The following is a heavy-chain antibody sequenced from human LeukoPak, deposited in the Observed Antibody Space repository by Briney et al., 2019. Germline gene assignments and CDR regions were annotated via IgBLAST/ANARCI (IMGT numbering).Heavy chain of an antibody. D-gene: IGHD3-3*01. Sequence: GGSLRLSCAAAGFTFSNYWMSWVRQAPGKGLEWVANIKQDGSEKYYVDSVKGRFTISRDNAKNLLYLQMNSLRAEDTAVYYCARFGDFWSGYYGDYWGQGTLVTVSS. CDR1: GFTFSNYW. V-gene: IGHV3-7*01. J-gene: IGHJ4*02. CDR2: IKQDGSEK. CDR3: ARFGDFWSGYYGDY.